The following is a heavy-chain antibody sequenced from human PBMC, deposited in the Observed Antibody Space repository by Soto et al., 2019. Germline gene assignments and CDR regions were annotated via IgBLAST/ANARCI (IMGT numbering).Heavy chain of an antibody. V-gene: IGHV3-9*01. CDR1: GFTFDDYA. J-gene: IGHJ4*02. D-gene: IGHD2-2*01. CDR2: ISWNSGSI. Sequence: GGSLRLSCAASGFTFDDYAMHWVRQAPGKGLEWVSGISWNSGSIGYADSVKGRFTISRDNAKNSLYLQMNSLRAEDTALYYCAKGYCSSTSCPVDYWGQGTLVTVSS. CDR3: AKGYCSSTSCPVDY.